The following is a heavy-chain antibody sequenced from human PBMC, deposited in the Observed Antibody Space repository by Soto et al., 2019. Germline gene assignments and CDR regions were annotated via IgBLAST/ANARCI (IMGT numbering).Heavy chain of an antibody. CDR1: GGSFSGYY. Sequence: SETLSLTCAVYGGSFSGYYWSWIRQPPGKGLEWIGEINHSGSTNYNPSLKSRVTISVDTSKNQFSLKLSSVTAADTAVYYCAGVATTHYYYGMDVWGQGTTVTVSS. J-gene: IGHJ6*02. V-gene: IGHV4-34*01. CDR3: AGVATTHYYYGMDV. D-gene: IGHD5-12*01. CDR2: INHSGST.